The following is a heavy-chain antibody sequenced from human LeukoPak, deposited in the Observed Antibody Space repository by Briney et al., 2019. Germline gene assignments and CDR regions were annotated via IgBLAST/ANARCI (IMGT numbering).Heavy chain of an antibody. CDR3: ARMPQWQVPNWFDP. D-gene: IGHD6-19*01. V-gene: IGHV4-61*02. Sequence: SETLSLTCTVSGGSISSGSYYWSWIRQPAGKGLEWIGRIYTSGSTNYNPSLKSRVTMSVDTPKNQSSLKLSSVTAADTAMYYCARMPQWQVPNWFDPWGQGTLVTVSS. CDR2: IYTSGST. CDR1: GGSISSGSYY. J-gene: IGHJ5*02.